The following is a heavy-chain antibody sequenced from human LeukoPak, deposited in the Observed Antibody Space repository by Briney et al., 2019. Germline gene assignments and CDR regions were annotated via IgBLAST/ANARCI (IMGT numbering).Heavy chain of an antibody. Sequence: SETLSLTCTVSGGSFSSYYWSWIRQPPGKGLEWIGYIYYSGSTNYNPSLKSRVTISVDTSKNQFSLKLSSVTAADTAVYYCASQPYYYDSSGYYGDQYYFDYWGQGTLVTVSS. CDR2: IYYSGST. CDR1: GGSFSSYY. V-gene: IGHV4-59*01. CDR3: ASQPYYYDSSGYYGDQYYFDY. D-gene: IGHD3-22*01. J-gene: IGHJ4*02.